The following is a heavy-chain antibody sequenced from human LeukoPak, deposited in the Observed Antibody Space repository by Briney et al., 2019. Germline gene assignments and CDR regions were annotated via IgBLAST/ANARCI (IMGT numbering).Heavy chain of an antibody. CDR1: GGSFSGYY. V-gene: IGHV4-34*01. D-gene: IGHD3-10*01. CDR3: ARVGRYYYGSGSYSDLFDY. J-gene: IGHJ4*02. CDR2: INRSGST. Sequence: SETLSLTCAVYGGSFSGYYWSWIRQPPGKGLEWIGEINRSGSTNYNPSLKSRVTISVDTSKNQFSLKLSSVTAADTAVYYCARVGRYYYGSGSYSDLFDYWGQGTLVTVSS.